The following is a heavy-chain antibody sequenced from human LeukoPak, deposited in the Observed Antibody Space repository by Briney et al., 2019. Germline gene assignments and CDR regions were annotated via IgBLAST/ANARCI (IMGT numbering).Heavy chain of an antibody. V-gene: IGHV3-7*01. CDR2: ITPDGRDR. CDR1: GSTFGRHW. CDR3: ARSNYGAYDY. J-gene: IGHJ4*02. Sequence: GGSLRLSCAASGSTFGRHWMNWVRQAPGKGLEWVASITPDGRDRYDVDSVKGRFTVSRDNAKNSLYLQMISLRGEDTAVYFCARSNYGAYDYWGQGALVTVSS. D-gene: IGHD3-10*01.